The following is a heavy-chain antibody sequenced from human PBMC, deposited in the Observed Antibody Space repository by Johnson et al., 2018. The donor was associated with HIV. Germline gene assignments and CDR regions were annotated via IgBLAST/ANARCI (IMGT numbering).Heavy chain of an antibody. Sequence: QVQLVESGGGVVQPGGSLRLSCAASGFTFSSYAMHWVRLAPGKGLEWVAVILYDGSDKYYADSVQGRFTISRDNSKNTLYLQMNTLGPEDTAVYYCARVQLELDAVYAFDIWGQGTMVTVSS. V-gene: IGHV3-30*04. CDR2: ILYDGSDK. D-gene: IGHD1-7*01. J-gene: IGHJ3*02. CDR1: GFTFSSYA. CDR3: ARVQLELDAVYAFDI.